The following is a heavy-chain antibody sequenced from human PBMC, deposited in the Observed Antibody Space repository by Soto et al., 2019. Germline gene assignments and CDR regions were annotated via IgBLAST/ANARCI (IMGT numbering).Heavy chain of an antibody. Sequence: KPSETLSLTCTVSGGSITNYYWSWIRQPPGRGLKWIGYIFYSGSADYTPSLKSRATISVDTSKNQFSLKLRSVTAADTAVYYCARIKRGYSYGSIIDFWGQGIPVTVSS. J-gene: IGHJ4*02. V-gene: IGHV4-59*01. CDR3: ARIKRGYSYGSIIDF. D-gene: IGHD5-18*01. CDR2: IFYSGSA. CDR1: GGSITNYY.